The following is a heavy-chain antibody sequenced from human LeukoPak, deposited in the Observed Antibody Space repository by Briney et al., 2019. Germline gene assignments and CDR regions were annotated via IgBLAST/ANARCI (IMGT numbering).Heavy chain of an antibody. J-gene: IGHJ6*02. CDR3: AKETAYDFWSQGYGMDV. Sequence: GGSLRLSCAASGFTFSSYGMHWARQAPGKGLEWVAVISYDGSNKYYADSVKGRFTISRDNSKNTLYLQMNSLRAEDTAVYYCAKETAYDFWSQGYGMDVWGQGTTVTVSS. CDR1: GFTFSSYG. CDR2: ISYDGSNK. D-gene: IGHD3-3*01. V-gene: IGHV3-30*18.